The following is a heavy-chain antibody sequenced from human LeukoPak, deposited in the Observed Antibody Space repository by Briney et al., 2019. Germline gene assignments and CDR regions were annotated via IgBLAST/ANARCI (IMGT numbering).Heavy chain of an antibody. CDR2: IIPIFGTA. CDR1: GGTFSSYA. V-gene: IGHV1-69*13. CDR3: ASTVVPAATVGDYYYYYGMDV. J-gene: IGHJ6*04. D-gene: IGHD2-2*01. Sequence: SVKVSCKASGGTFSSYAISWVRQAPEQGLEWMGGIIPIFGTANYAQKFQGRVTITADESTSTAYMELSSLRSEDTAVYYCASTVVPAATVGDYYYYYGMDVWGKGTTVTVSS.